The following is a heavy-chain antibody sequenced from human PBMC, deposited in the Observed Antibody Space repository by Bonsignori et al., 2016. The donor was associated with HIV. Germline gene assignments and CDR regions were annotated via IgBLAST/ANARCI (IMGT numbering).Heavy chain of an antibody. Sequence: RLQLQEAGPGLVKPSETLSLTCTVSGGSISSTIYYWGWIRQPPGKVLEWIGNIHYSASSFYNPSLKSRVTISVDTSGNQFSLKLISVTAADTAVYYCARDASFSSGDADAFDIWGQGTMVTVSS. V-gene: IGHV4-39*06. CDR3: ARDASFSSGDADAFDI. CDR1: GGSISSTIYY. CDR2: IHYSASS. J-gene: IGHJ3*02. D-gene: IGHD5-12*01.